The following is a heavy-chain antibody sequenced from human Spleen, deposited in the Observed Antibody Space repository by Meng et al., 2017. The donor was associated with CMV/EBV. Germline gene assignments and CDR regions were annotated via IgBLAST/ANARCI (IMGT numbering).Heavy chain of an antibody. CDR3: ARDSGDYYGSGSADLNLDY. J-gene: IGHJ4*02. Sequence: FSSNAMHWVRQAPGKGLEWVAVTSYDDSTKYYADSVKGRFTISRDNFRNTLYLQTNSLRPEDTAVYYCARDSGDYYGSGSADLNLDYWGQGTLVTVSS. V-gene: IGHV3-30*04. CDR1: FSSNA. CDR2: TSYDDSTK. D-gene: IGHD3-10*01.